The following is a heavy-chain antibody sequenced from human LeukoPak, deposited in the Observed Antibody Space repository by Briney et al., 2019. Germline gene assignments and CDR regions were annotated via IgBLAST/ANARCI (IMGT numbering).Heavy chain of an antibody. J-gene: IGHJ4*02. V-gene: IGHV4-61*01. CDR3: ARVLQASPWLSYDY. CDR1: GGSVSNSLYY. D-gene: IGHD5-18*01. CDR2: IYYNGDT. Sequence: SETLSLTCTVSGGSVSNSLYYWSWIRQPPGKGLEWIGYIYYNGDTNYNPSLKSRVIISIDTSSNQFSLRLNSMTAADTAVYFWARVLQASPWLSYDYWGQGSLVTVSS.